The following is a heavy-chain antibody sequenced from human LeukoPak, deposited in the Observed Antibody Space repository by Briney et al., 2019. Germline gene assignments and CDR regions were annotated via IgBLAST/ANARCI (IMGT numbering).Heavy chain of an antibody. D-gene: IGHD3-22*01. J-gene: IGHJ4*02. CDR1: GYTFTSYA. V-gene: IGHV1-2*04. CDR3: ARGIYYYDSSGYYY. Sequence: GASVKVSCKASGYTFTSYAMHWVRQAPGQGLEWMGWINPNSGGTNYAQKFQGWVTMTRDTSISTAYMELSRLRSDDTAVYYCARGIYYYDSSGYYYWGQGTLVTVSS. CDR2: INPNSGGT.